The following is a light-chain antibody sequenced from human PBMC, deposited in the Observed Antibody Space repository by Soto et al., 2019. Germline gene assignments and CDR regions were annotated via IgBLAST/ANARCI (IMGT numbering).Light chain of an antibody. CDR1: QRISTW. J-gene: IGKJ4*01. Sequence: DIPMTQSPSTLSASVGDRVTITCRASQRISTWLAWYQQKPGKAPKLLIYKASNLEDGVPSRFSGSGSGTEFTITISSLQPDDFATYYCQQYNTYPLTFGGGTTVEIK. CDR2: KAS. CDR3: QQYNTYPLT. V-gene: IGKV1-5*03.